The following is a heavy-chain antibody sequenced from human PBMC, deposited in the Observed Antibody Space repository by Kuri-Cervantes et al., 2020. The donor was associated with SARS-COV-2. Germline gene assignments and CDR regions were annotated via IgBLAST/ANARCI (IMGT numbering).Heavy chain of an antibody. CDR3: ARQAHGSGSYDYFDY. Sequence: SETLSLTCTVSGYSISSGYYWGWIRQPPGKGLEWIGSIYHSGSTYYNPSLKSRVTISVDTSKNQFSLKLSSVTAADTAVYYCARQAHGSGSYDYFDYWGQGTLVTVSS. V-gene: IGHV4-38-2*02. D-gene: IGHD3-10*01. CDR2: IYHSGST. CDR1: GYSISSGYY. J-gene: IGHJ4*02.